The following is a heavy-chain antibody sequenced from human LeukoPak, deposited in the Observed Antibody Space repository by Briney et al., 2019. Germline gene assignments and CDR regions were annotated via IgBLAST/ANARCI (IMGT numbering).Heavy chain of an antibody. V-gene: IGHV3-23*01. CDR2: ISGSGGST. CDR1: GFTFSSYS. J-gene: IGHJ6*02. D-gene: IGHD6-13*01. Sequence: GGSLRLSCAASGFTFSSYSMNWVRQAPGKRLEWVSAISGSGGSTYYADSVKGRFTIFRDNSKNTLYLQMNSLRAEDTAVYYCAKGGQQLVRYGMDVWGQGTTVTVSS. CDR3: AKGGQQLVRYGMDV.